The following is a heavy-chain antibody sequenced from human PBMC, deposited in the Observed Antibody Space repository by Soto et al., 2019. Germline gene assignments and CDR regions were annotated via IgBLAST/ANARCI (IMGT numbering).Heavy chain of an antibody. J-gene: IGHJ5*02. Sequence: QLQLQESGPGLVKPSETLSLTCTVSGGSISSNNYYWDWIRQPPAKGLEWIGSIYYRGTTYHNPSLKNRVTISVATSKNQFSLKLSAVTAANPAVYHCPTHTRDQGSGWLTWFGPWGRGNVVTVSS. CDR3: PTHTRDQGSGWLTWFGP. CDR2: IYYRGTT. CDR1: GGSISSNNYY. V-gene: IGHV4-39*01. D-gene: IGHD6-19*01.